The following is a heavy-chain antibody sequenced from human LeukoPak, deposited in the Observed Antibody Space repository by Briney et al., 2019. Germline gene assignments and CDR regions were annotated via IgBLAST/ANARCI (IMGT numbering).Heavy chain of an antibody. D-gene: IGHD6-13*01. CDR2: ISGSGGST. Sequence: GGSLRLSCAASGFTFSSYAMSWVRQAPGKGLEWVSAISGSGGSTYYADSVKGRFTISRDKSKNTLYLQMNSLRAEDTAVYYCAKDRAAAGWNWFDPWGQGTLVTVSS. CDR3: AKDRAAAGWNWFDP. CDR1: GFTFSSYA. V-gene: IGHV3-23*01. J-gene: IGHJ5*02.